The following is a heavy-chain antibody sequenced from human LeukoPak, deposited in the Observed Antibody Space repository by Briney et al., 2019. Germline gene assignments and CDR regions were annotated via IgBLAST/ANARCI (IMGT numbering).Heavy chain of an antibody. CDR2: IYPGESIYASENT. CDR3: ARDPTTVTTIFDS. D-gene: IGHD4-17*01. J-gene: IGHJ4*02. Sequence: PSETLSLTCSVSGVSLSAYYWSLIRQPAGKGLEWIGRIYPGESIYASENTNYNPSLKSRVSMSGDTSKNQVPLKLRSVTAADTAVYYCARDPTTVTTIFDSWGQGTLVTVSS. CDR1: GVSLSAYY. V-gene: IGHV4-4*07.